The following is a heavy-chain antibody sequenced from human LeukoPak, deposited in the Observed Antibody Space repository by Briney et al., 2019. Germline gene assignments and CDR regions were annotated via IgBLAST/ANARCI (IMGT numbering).Heavy chain of an antibody. CDR3: ARGDFCSKSNCYLRPMDV. Sequence: PSETLSPTCTVSGGSISDYYWNWIRQPPGPGLESIGYIYYSGSTTYNPSLKSRVTMSVDTAKYQFSLKLRSVTAADTAIYYCARGDFCSKSNCYLRPMDVWGKGTTVTVSS. CDR2: IYYSGST. D-gene: IGHD3-3*01. J-gene: IGHJ6*03. V-gene: IGHV4-59*01. CDR1: GGSISDYY.